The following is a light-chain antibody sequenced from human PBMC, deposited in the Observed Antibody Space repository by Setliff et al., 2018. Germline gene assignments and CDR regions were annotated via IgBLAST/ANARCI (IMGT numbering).Light chain of an antibody. Sequence: QSVLTQPASVSGSPGQSITISCTGSASDVGDYNYVSWHQQHPGEAPKLLIYEVINRPSGIFNRFSGSKSGNTASLTISGLLAEDEADYFCSSYTSSHTYVFGSGTKVTVL. CDR2: EVI. J-gene: IGLJ1*01. CDR1: ASDVGDYNY. CDR3: SSYTSSHTYV. V-gene: IGLV2-14*01.